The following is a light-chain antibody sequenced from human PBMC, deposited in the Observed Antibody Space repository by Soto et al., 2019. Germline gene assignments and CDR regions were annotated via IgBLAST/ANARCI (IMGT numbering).Light chain of an antibody. Sequence: QSVLTQPPSVSGAPGQRVTISCTGTRSNIGAGYDVHWYQQLPGTAPKLLMHGNSQRPSGVPDRFSGSKSGTSASLAISGLRTEDEADYYCAAWDDSLSGVVFGGGTQLTVL. CDR2: GNS. J-gene: IGLJ3*02. V-gene: IGLV1-40*01. CDR3: AAWDDSLSGVV. CDR1: RSNIGAGYD.